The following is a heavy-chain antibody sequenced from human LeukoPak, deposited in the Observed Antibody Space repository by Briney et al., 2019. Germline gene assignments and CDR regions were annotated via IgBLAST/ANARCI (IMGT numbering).Heavy chain of an antibody. V-gene: IGHV3-11*01. CDR1: GFTSSDYY. Sequence: GGSLRLSCAASGFTSSDYYMSWIRQAPGKGLEWVSYISSSGSTIYYADSVKGRFTISRDNAKNSLYLQMNSLRAEDTAVYYCARAITFHVDAFDIWGQGTMVTVSS. J-gene: IGHJ3*02. D-gene: IGHD3-16*01. CDR3: ARAITFHVDAFDI. CDR2: ISSSGSTI.